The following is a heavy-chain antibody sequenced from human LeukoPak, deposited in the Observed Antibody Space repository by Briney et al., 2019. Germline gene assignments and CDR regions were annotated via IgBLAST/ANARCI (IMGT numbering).Heavy chain of an antibody. V-gene: IGHV4-59*01. Sequence: SETLSLTCTVSAGSISSYYCSSVRQPPGEGLEWIVYIYHRGSSFSNPSRKSRVTISIDTSKNQFSLKLSSVTAAVTAVYYCTRGSIAYSYMDVWGKGTTVTISS. CDR1: AGSISSYY. J-gene: IGHJ6*03. CDR2: IYHRGSS. D-gene: IGHD3-22*01. CDR3: TRGSIAYSYMDV.